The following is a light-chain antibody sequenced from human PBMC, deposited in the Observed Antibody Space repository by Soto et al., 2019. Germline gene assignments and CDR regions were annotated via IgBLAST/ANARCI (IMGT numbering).Light chain of an antibody. CDR2: GAS. V-gene: IGKV3-20*01. J-gene: IGKJ1*01. CDR3: QQYAGSPST. CDR1: QTVTSNY. Sequence: EIVLPQSPGTLSLSPWERATLSCRASQTVTSNYLAWYQRKPGQAPRLLIYGASSRATDIPDRFSGSGSGTDFTLTITRLEPEDVAVDFCQQYAGSPSTFGQGTKVELK.